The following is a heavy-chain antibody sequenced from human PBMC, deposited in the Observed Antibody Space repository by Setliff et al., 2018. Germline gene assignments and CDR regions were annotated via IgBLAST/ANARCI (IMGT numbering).Heavy chain of an antibody. D-gene: IGHD6-25*01. Sequence: PGESLTISCKASGYSFPSYWIGWVRQVPGKGLEWMGIIYPGDSHTRYSPSSQGQVTISADKSILTAFLQWTYLKASDSAMYYCARLGRNNSAPPGDYWGQGTLVTVSS. CDR3: ARLGRNNSAPPGDY. V-gene: IGHV5-51*01. CDR2: IYPGDSHT. CDR1: GYSFPSYW. J-gene: IGHJ4*02.